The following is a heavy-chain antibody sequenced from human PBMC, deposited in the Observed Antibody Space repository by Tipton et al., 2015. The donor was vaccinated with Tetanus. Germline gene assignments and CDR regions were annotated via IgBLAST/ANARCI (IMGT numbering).Heavy chain of an antibody. CDR1: GFTFSSFW. D-gene: IGHD3-9*01. J-gene: IGHJ6*02. Sequence: SLRLSCAASGFTFSSFWMHWVRQVPGKGLVSVARINDVGTETDYADSVKGRFTISRDNAKNTLFLQMSSLRGEDAAVYYCARGELYEILTGSHRNRYAGLDVWGQGTTVTVSS. V-gene: IGHV3-74*01. CDR3: ARGELYEILTGSHRNRYAGLDV. CDR2: INDVGTET.